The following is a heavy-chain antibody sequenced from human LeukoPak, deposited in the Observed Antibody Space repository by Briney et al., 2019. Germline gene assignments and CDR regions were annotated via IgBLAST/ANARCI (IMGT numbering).Heavy chain of an antibody. V-gene: IGHV3-64*01. Sequence: GGSLRLSCVASGFTFSSYAMHWVRQAPGKGLEYVSAISSNGGSTYYANSVKGRFTISRDNSKNTLYLQMGSLRAEDMAVYYCARDFRIAAAGTDYYMDVWGKGTTVTISS. CDR3: ARDFRIAAAGTDYYMDV. CDR2: ISSNGGST. CDR1: GFTFSSYA. J-gene: IGHJ6*03. D-gene: IGHD6-13*01.